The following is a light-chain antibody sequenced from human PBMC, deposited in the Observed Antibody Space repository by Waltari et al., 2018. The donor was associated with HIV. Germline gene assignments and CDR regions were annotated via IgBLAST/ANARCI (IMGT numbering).Light chain of an antibody. CDR3: CSYTGTYTRYV. V-gene: IGLV2-11*01. CDR2: DVD. Sequence: QSALTQPRSVAGSPGQSVTISCPGSRSDVGSYKYVSWYQLRPGKAPKPIMHDVDKRPSGVPDRFSGSKSGNTASLTISGLQAEDEADYYCCSYTGTYTRYVFGTGAKVTVL. CDR1: RSDVGSYKY. J-gene: IGLJ1*01.